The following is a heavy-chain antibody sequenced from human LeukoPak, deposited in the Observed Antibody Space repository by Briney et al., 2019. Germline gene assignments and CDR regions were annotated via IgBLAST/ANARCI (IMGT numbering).Heavy chain of an antibody. CDR1: GYTFTSYY. CDR2: INPSGGST. V-gene: IGHV1-46*01. CDR3: AREGYSGSLHLYYYYGMDV. J-gene: IGHJ6*02. Sequence: GASVKVSCKASGYTFTSYYMHWVRQAPGQGLEWMGIINPSGGSTSYAQKFQGRVTMTRDTSTSTVYMELSSLRSEDTAVYYCAREGYSGSLHLYYYYGMDVWGQGTTVTVSS. D-gene: IGHD6-6*01.